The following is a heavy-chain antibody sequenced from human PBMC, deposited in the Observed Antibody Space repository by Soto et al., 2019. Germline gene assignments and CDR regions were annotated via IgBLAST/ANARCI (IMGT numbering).Heavy chain of an antibody. CDR3: ARPPYDILTGRGMDV. Sequence: GGSLRLSCAASGFTFSSYSMNWVRQAPGKGLEWVSSISSSSSYIYYADSVKGRFTISRDNAKNSLYLQMNSLRAEDTAVYYCARPPYDILTGRGMDVWGQGTPVTVSS. V-gene: IGHV3-21*01. J-gene: IGHJ6*02. CDR1: GFTFSSYS. CDR2: ISSSSSYI. D-gene: IGHD3-9*01.